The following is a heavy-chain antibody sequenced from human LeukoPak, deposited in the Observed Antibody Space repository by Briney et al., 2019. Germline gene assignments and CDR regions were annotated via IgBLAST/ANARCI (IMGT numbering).Heavy chain of an antibody. Sequence: ASVKVSCTASGYNFNSYYMHWVRQAPGQGLELMGWINPNSGGTNYAQKFQGRVTLTRDTSINTVYMEVNRLTSDDTVVYYCARGEWLVLGDHWGQGTPGTVSS. CDR1: GYNFNSYY. V-gene: IGHV1-2*02. CDR3: ARGEWLVLGDH. J-gene: IGHJ4*02. CDR2: INPNSGGT. D-gene: IGHD3-3*01.